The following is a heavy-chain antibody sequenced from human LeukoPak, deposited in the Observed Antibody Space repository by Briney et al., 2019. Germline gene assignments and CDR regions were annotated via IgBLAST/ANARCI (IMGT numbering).Heavy chain of an antibody. D-gene: IGHD3-22*01. CDR2: IRYDGSNK. CDR1: GFTFSSYG. J-gene: IGHJ6*03. Sequence: GGSLRLSCAASGFTFSSYGMHWVRQAPGKGLEWVAFIRYDGSNKYYADSVKGRFTISRDNSKNTLYRQMNSLRAEDTAVYYCARGSGYFYYMDVWGKGTTVTVSS. V-gene: IGHV3-30*02. CDR3: ARGSGYFYYMDV.